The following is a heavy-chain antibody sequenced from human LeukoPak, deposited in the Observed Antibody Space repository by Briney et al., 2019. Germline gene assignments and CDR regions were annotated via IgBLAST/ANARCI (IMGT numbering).Heavy chain of an antibody. V-gene: IGHV1-18*01. J-gene: IGHJ5*02. CDR2: ISAYNGNT. D-gene: IGHD6-19*01. Sequence: ASVKVSCKASGYTFTSYGISWVRQAPGQGLEWMGWISAYNGNTIYAQKLQGRVTMTTDTSTSTAYMELRSLRSDDTAVYYCARLYSSGWYGWFDPWGQGTLVTVSS. CDR3: ARLYSSGWYGWFDP. CDR1: GYTFTSYG.